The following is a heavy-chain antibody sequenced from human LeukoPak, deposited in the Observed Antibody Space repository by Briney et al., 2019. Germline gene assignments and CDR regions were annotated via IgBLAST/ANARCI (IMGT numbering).Heavy chain of an antibody. Sequence: SAKVSCKASGGTFSSYAISWVRQAPGQGLEWMGRIIPILGIANYAQKFQGRVTITADKSTSTAYMELSSLRSEDTAVYYCATAGHYDSSGYPLFDYWGQGTLVTVSS. V-gene: IGHV1-69*04. D-gene: IGHD3-22*01. CDR3: ATAGHYDSSGYPLFDY. J-gene: IGHJ4*02. CDR2: IIPILGIA. CDR1: GGTFSSYA.